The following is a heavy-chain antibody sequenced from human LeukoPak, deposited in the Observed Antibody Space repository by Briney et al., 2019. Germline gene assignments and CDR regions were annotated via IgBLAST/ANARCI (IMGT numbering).Heavy chain of an antibody. Sequence: GASVKVSCKASGGTFSSYAISWVRQAPGQGLEWMGGIIPIFGTANYAQKFQGRVTITADESTSTAYMELSSLRSEDTAVYYCARGSPTSMATTGFDYWGQGTLVTVSS. CDR3: ARGSPTSMATTGFDY. CDR1: GGTFSSYA. D-gene: IGHD5-24*01. CDR2: IIPIFGTA. J-gene: IGHJ4*02. V-gene: IGHV1-69*13.